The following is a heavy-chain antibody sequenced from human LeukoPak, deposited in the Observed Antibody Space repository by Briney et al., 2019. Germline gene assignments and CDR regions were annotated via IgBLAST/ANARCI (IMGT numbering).Heavy chain of an antibody. CDR3: AHGRTYYTFRNGYQYYFDF. V-gene: IGHV2-5*02. D-gene: IGHD3-3*01. CDR2: IYSDDDT. CDR1: GFSLSTPGVD. Sequence: SGPPLVKPAQTLTLACTFSGFSLSTPGVDVGWIRQPPGKALEWLAVIYSDDDTRYSPSLKGRLTITKDTSKNQVVLTMTNMDPVDTATYFCAHGRTYYTFRNGYQYYFDFWGQGTRVTVSS. J-gene: IGHJ4*02.